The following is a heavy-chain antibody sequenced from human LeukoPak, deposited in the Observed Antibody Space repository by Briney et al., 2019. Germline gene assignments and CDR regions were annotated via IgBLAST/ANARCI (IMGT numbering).Heavy chain of an antibody. D-gene: IGHD4-23*01. CDR3: ASIDGGKSDQVRYYYYYYMDV. V-gene: IGHV1-2*06. CDR2: INPNSGGT. Sequence: ASVKVSCKASGYTFTGYYMHWVRQAPGQGLEWMGRINPNSGGTNYAQKFQGRVTMTRDTSISTAYMELSRLRSDDTAVYYCASIDGGKSDQVRYYYYYYMDVWGKGTTVTVSS. CDR1: GYTFTGYY. J-gene: IGHJ6*03.